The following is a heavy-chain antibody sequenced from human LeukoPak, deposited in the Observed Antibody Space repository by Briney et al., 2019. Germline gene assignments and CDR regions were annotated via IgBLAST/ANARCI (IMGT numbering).Heavy chain of an antibody. J-gene: IGHJ6*02. CDR3: ARGLPYYGMDV. CDR1: GGSISSGDYY. Sequence: SETLSLTCTVSGGSISSGDYYWSWIRQPPGKGLEWIGYIYYSGSTYYNPSLKSRVTISVDTSKNQFSLKLSSVTAADTAVYYCARGLPYYGMDVWGQGTTVTVSS. CDR2: IYYSGST. V-gene: IGHV4-30-4*01.